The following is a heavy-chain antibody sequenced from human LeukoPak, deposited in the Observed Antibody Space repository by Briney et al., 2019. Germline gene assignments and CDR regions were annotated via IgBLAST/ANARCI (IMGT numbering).Heavy chain of an antibody. V-gene: IGHV3-30-3*01. D-gene: IGHD4-17*01. CDR3: ARDSDYGDYVLPIDY. J-gene: IGHJ4*02. CDR2: ISYDGSNK. CDR1: GFTFSSYA. Sequence: PGGSLRLSCAASGFTFSSYAMHWVRQAPGKGLEWVAVISYDGSNKYYADSVKGRFTISRDNSKNTLYLQMNSLRAEDTAVYYCARDSDYGDYVLPIDYWGQGTLVTVSS.